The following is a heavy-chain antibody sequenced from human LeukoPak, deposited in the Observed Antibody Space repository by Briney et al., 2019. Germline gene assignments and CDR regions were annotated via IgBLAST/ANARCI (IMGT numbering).Heavy chain of an antibody. Sequence: GGSLRLSCAAPGFTFGSYSMNWVRQAPGKGLEWVSYISDTSATIYYYAESVRGRFTISRDNAKNSLYLQMSSLRAEDTAVYYCARVRGSDWSVYHIDNWGQGTLATVSS. CDR3: ARVRGSDWSVYHIDN. V-gene: IGHV3-48*04. CDR1: GFTFGSYS. J-gene: IGHJ4*02. D-gene: IGHD6-19*01. CDR2: ISDTSATI.